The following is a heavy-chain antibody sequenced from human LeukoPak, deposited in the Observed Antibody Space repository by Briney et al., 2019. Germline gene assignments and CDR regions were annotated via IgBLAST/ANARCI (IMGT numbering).Heavy chain of an antibody. CDR1: SGSISSSSYY. CDR2: IYYSGST. Sequence: SETLSLTCAVSSGSISSSSYYWGWIRQPPGKGLGWIGSIYYSGSTYYDPSLKSRVTISVDTSKNQFSLRLSSVTAADTAVYYCARLSERMGYDFWSGPHPHYFDYWGQGTLVTVSS. D-gene: IGHD3-3*01. CDR3: ARLSERMGYDFWSGPHPHYFDY. V-gene: IGHV4-39*01. J-gene: IGHJ4*02.